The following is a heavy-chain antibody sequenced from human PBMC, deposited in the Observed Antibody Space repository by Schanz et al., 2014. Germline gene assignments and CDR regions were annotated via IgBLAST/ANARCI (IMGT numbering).Heavy chain of an antibody. V-gene: IGHV3-74*01. CDR1: GFTFSTTW. Sequence: VQLVESGGGVVQPGRSLRLSCAASGFTFSTTWMHWVRQAPGKGLVWVSRIDRDGSRTNYADSVKGRFTISRDNSKNTVNLQMNSLRAEDTAVYYCAKEKEEVAADGSFFDYWGQGTLVTVSS. CDR2: IDRDGSRT. J-gene: IGHJ4*02. D-gene: IGHD6-13*01. CDR3: AKEKEEVAADGSFFDY.